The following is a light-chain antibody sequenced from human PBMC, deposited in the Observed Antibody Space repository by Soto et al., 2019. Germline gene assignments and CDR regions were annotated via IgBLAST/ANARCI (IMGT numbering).Light chain of an antibody. CDR1: QSVSSN. CDR3: QQYNNWPLT. J-gene: IGKJ4*01. CDR2: GAS. V-gene: IGKV3-15*01. Sequence: EIVMTQSPATLSVSPGVRATLSCRASQSVSSNLAWYQQKPGQAPRLLIYGASTRATGIPARFSGSGSGTEFTLTICSLQSEDFAVYYCQQYNNWPLTFGGGTKVEIK.